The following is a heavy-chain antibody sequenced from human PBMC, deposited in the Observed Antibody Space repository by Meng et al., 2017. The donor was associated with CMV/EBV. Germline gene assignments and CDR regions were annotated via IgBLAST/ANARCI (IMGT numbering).Heavy chain of an antibody. J-gene: IGHJ5*02. V-gene: IGHV1-69*02. CDR2: IILILGIA. D-gene: IGHD2-2*01. CDR1: GGTFSSYT. CDR3: ARAPPLYCSSTSCQYMFDP. Sequence: SVKVSCKASGGTFSSYTISWVRQAPGQGLEWMGRIILILGIANYAQKFQGRVTITADKSTSTAYMELSSLRSEDTAVYYCARAPPLYCSSTSCQYMFDPWGQGTLVTVSS.